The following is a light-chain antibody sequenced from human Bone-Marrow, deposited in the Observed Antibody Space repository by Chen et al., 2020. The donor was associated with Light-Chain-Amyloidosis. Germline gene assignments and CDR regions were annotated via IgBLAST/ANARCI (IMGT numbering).Light chain of an antibody. CDR3: QVGDGRSDRPV. CDR1: NIGSTC. V-gene: IGLV3-21*02. CDR2: DDS. Sequence: SYVLTQPSSVSVAPGPTAPIACGGTNIGSTCVHWYQQQPGQAPLVVVYDDSDRPSGIPERLSGSNAGNTATLTISRVEAGDEADDCCQVGDGRSDRPVFGGGTKLTGL. J-gene: IGLJ3*02.